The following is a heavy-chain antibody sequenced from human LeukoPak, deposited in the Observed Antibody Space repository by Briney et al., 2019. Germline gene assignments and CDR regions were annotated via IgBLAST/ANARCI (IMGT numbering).Heavy chain of an antibody. CDR1: GGTFSSYA. CDR2: IIPILGIA. V-gene: IGHV1-69*04. Sequence: SVKVSCKASGGTFSSYAISWVRQAPGQGLEWMGRIIPILGIANYAQKFQGRVTITADKSTSTAYMELSSLRSEDTAVYYCARDLPPIWYDSSGYFWFDPWGQGTLVTVSS. D-gene: IGHD3-22*01. CDR3: ARDLPPIWYDSSGYFWFDP. J-gene: IGHJ5*02.